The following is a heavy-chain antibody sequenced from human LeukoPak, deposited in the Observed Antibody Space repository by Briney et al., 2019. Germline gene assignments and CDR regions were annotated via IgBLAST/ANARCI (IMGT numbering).Heavy chain of an antibody. V-gene: IGHV3-48*01. CDR1: GFTFSNFG. CDR2: ISGSSGTI. Sequence: GGSLRLSCAASGFTFSNFGMNWVRQAPGKGPEWVSFISGSSGTIYYADSVESRITISRDNAKNSLYLQMNSLRAEDTAVYYCARKLYGSGAYYMDVWGKGTTVTVSS. CDR3: ARKLYGSGAYYMDV. D-gene: IGHD3-10*01. J-gene: IGHJ6*03.